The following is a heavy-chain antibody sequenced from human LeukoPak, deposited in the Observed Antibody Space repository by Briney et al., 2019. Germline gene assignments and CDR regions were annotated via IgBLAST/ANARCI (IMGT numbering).Heavy chain of an antibody. J-gene: IGHJ4*02. CDR1: GHTPTELS. CDR2: FDPEDGET. CDR3: ATDLSY. V-gene: IGHV1-24*01. Sequence: ASLKVSCKVSGHTPTELSVHWVRRAPGKGLEWMGGFDPEDGETIYAQKFQGRVTMTEDTSTDTAYMELSSLRSEDTAVYYCATDLSYWGQGTLVTVSS.